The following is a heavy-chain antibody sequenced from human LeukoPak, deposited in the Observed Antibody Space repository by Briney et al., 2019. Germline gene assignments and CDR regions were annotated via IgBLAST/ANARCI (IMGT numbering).Heavy chain of an antibody. CDR3: ARIGYSSSSNDY. Sequence: GGSLRLSCAASGFTFDDYAMHWVRQAPGKGLEWVSGISWNSGSIGYADSVKGRFTISRDNAKNSLYLQMNSLRAGDTAVYYCARIGYSSSSNDYWGQGTLVIVSS. CDR2: ISWNSGSI. CDR1: GFTFDDYA. D-gene: IGHD6-6*01. J-gene: IGHJ4*02. V-gene: IGHV3-9*01.